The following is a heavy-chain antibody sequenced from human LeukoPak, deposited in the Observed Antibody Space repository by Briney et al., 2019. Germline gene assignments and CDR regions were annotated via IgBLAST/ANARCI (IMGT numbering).Heavy chain of an antibody. CDR1: GFTFSSYS. Sequence: PGGSLRLSCAASGFTFSSYSMNWVRQAPGKGLEWVSSISSSSYIYYADSVKGRFTISGDNSKNTLYLQMNSLRAEDTAVYYCASVTVTTGYYYYYMDVWGKGTTVTVSS. CDR2: ISSSSYI. D-gene: IGHD4-17*01. V-gene: IGHV3-21*04. CDR3: ASVTVTTGYYYYYMDV. J-gene: IGHJ6*03.